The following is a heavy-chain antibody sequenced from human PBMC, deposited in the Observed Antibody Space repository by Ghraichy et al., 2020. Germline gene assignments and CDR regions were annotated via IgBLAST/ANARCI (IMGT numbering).Heavy chain of an antibody. CDR1: GFTFSSYS. J-gene: IGHJ3*02. Sequence: GGSLRLSCAASGFTFSSYSMNWVRQAPGKGLEWVSSISSSSSYIYYADSVKGRFTISRDNAKNSLYLQMNSLRAEDTAVYYCARALSVVTEDPAFDIWGQGTMVTVSS. D-gene: IGHD4-23*01. CDR2: ISSSSSYI. V-gene: IGHV3-21*01. CDR3: ARALSVVTEDPAFDI.